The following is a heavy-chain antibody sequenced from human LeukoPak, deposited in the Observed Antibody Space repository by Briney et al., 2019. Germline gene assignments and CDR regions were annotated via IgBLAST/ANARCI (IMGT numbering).Heavy chain of an antibody. Sequence: GGSLRLSCAASGFTFSDYYVTWIRQAPGKGLEWVSYISSSGSAIYYADSVKGRFTISRDYAKNSLYLQMNNLRAEDTAVYYCATLGRNYFDSWGQGTLDTDS. CDR1: GFTFSDYY. J-gene: IGHJ4*02. CDR2: ISSSGSAI. V-gene: IGHV3-11*01. D-gene: IGHD2-15*01. CDR3: ATLGRNYFDS.